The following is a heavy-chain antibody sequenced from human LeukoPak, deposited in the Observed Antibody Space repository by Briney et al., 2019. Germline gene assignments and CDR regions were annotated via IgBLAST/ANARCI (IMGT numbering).Heavy chain of an antibody. Sequence: PGGSLRLSCAASGFTFSSYAMSWVRQAPGKGLEWVSAISSSGSDTYHADSVKGRFTISRDKSKNTLYLQMNSLRAEDTAVYYCAKDQYGEAFDIWGPGTMVTVSS. V-gene: IGHV3-23*01. D-gene: IGHD4-17*01. CDR2: ISSSGSDT. J-gene: IGHJ3*02. CDR3: AKDQYGEAFDI. CDR1: GFTFSSYA.